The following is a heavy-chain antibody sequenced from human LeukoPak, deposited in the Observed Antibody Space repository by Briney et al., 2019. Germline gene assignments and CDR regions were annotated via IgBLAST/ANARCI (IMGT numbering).Heavy chain of an antibody. CDR1: GGSFSGYY. D-gene: IGHD3-10*01. Sequence: SETLSLTCAVYGGSFSGYYWSWIRQPPGKGLEWIGEINHSGSTNHNPSLKSRVTISVDTSKNQFSLKLSSVTAADTAVYYCAGYYYGSGMVYWGQGTLVTVSS. CDR3: AGYYYGSGMVY. J-gene: IGHJ4*02. V-gene: IGHV4-34*01. CDR2: INHSGST.